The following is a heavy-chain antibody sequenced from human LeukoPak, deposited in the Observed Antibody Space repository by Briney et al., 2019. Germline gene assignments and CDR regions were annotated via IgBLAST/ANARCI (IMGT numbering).Heavy chain of an antibody. CDR3: AKNSDNGVTGYPYD. D-gene: IGHD3-9*01. J-gene: IGHJ4*02. V-gene: IGHV3-30*18. CDR2: ISYDGSNK. CDR1: RFSFSAYV. Sequence: GGSLRVSPVPSRFSFSAYVIHRVPQAPDKGVEWVSVISYDGSNKNYEDSVKGRFTITRETSKNTLYLQMNSLRAEDTAVYYCAKNSDNGVTGYPYDWGQGTLVTVSS.